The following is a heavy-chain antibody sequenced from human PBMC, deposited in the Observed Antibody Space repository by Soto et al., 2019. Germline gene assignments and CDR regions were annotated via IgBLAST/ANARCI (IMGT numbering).Heavy chain of an antibody. Sequence: GGSLRLSCTTSGFSFGAYAVSWFRQAPGKGLEWVGFSRSRAYGGTTEYAASVRGRFSISRDASTSIAYLQMNSLKTEDTALYFCSRGQAGLETAPYYFDYWGQGT. J-gene: IGHJ4*02. CDR2: SRSRAYGGTT. V-gene: IGHV3-49*03. CDR1: GFSFGAYA. CDR3: SRGQAGLETAPYYFDY. D-gene: IGHD1-1*01.